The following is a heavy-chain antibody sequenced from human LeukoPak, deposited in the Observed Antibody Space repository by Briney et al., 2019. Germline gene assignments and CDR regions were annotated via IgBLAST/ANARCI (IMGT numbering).Heavy chain of an antibody. D-gene: IGHD3-16*01. Sequence: PGGSLRLSCAASGFTFSSYAMSWVRQAPGKGLEWVSAISGSGGSTYYADSVKGRFTIPRDNSKNTLYLQMNSLRAEDTAVYYCAKDEGDWGWIIADPRWGQGTLVTVSS. CDR2: ISGSGGST. V-gene: IGHV3-23*01. CDR3: AKDEGDWGWIIADPR. J-gene: IGHJ4*02. CDR1: GFTFSSYA.